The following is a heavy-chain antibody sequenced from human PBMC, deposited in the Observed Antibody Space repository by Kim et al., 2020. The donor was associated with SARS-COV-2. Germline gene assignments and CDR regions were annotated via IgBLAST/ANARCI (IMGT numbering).Heavy chain of an antibody. J-gene: IGHJ4*02. D-gene: IGHD7-27*01. Sequence: YADSVKGRFTISRDNSKNTLYLQMNSLRAEDTAVYYCASLDWGGDGAFDYWGQGTLVTVSS. CDR3: ASLDWGGDGAFDY. V-gene: IGHV3-30*01.